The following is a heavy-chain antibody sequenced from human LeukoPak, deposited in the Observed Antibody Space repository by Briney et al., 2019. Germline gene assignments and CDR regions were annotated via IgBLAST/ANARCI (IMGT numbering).Heavy chain of an antibody. D-gene: IGHD3-9*01. CDR3: AREFNDILTGPVWFDP. Sequence: SETLSLTCTVSGGSINGGNYYWSWIRQPAGKGLEWIGRIYTSGSTNYNPSLKSRVTISVDTSKNQFSLKLSSVTAADTAVYYCAREFNDILTGPVWFDPWGQGTLVTVSS. CDR1: GGSINGGNYY. V-gene: IGHV4-61*02. CDR2: IYTSGST. J-gene: IGHJ5*02.